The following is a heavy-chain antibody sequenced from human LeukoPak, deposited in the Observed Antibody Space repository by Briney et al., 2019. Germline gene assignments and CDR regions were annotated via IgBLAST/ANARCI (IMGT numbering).Heavy chain of an antibody. CDR1: GGSVSSGSYY. J-gene: IGHJ4*02. CDR2: IYYSGST. Sequence: SETLSLTCTVSGGSVSSGSYYWSWIRQPPGKGLEWIGYIYYSGSTNYNPSLKSRVTISVDTSKNQFSLKLSSVTAADTAVYYCARGGGYNAIIWGQGTLVTVSS. V-gene: IGHV4-61*01. CDR3: ARGGGYNAII. D-gene: IGHD1-1*01.